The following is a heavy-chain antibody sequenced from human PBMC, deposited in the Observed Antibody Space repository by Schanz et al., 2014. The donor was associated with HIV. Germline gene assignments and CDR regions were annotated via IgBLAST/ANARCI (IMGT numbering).Heavy chain of an antibody. D-gene: IGHD1-26*01. V-gene: IGHV3-23*01. CDR1: GFTLSNYA. CDR2: ISASGATT. Sequence: EVQLLESGGGLVQPGGSLRLSCAAAGFTLSNYAMTWVRQPPGKGLEWVSTISASGATTFYAGSVKGRFTISRDNSKNTLSLHMNSLRVEDTAVYYCAKAKGSYSATTFYFDFWGQGTLVTVSS. CDR3: AKAKGSYSATTFYFDF. J-gene: IGHJ4*02.